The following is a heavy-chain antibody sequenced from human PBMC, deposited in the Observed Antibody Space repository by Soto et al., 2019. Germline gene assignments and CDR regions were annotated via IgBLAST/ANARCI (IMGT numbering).Heavy chain of an antibody. CDR2: ITGGGDST. J-gene: IGHJ4*02. Sequence: GGSLRLSCGASGFTFSSYVMTWVRQAPDKGLEWVSAITGGGDSTFYADSVRGRFTISRDNSKNTLYLQMNSLRAEDTALYYCASLSRFLDWSYTNWGQGTLVTVSS. D-gene: IGHD3-3*01. CDR1: GFTFSSYV. V-gene: IGHV3-23*01. CDR3: ASLSRFLDWSYTN.